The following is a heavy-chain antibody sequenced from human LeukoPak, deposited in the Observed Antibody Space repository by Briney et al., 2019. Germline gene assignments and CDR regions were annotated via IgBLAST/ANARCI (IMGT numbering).Heavy chain of an antibody. Sequence: PGGSLRLSCAASGFTFSDFYMSGIRRAPGKGLEGVSYISSSGSTIYYADSVKGQFTISRDNAKNSLYLQMNSLRAEDTAVYYCARRRYNWNAIDYWGQGTLVTVSS. CDR3: ARRRYNWNAIDY. CDR2: ISSSGSTI. D-gene: IGHD1-20*01. CDR1: GFTFSDFY. V-gene: IGHV3-11*01. J-gene: IGHJ4*02.